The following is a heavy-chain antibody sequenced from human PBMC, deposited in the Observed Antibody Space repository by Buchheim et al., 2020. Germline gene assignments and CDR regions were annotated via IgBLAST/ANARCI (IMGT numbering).Heavy chain of an antibody. D-gene: IGHD6-13*01. Sequence: QVQLQESGPGLVKPSETLSLTCTVSGGSISSYYWSWIRQPPGKGLEWIGYIYYSGSTNYNPSLKSRVTISVDTSKNQFSLKLSSVTAADTAVYYCARDLRGRIAAADPDAFDIWGQGT. V-gene: IGHV4-59*01. CDR3: ARDLRGRIAAADPDAFDI. CDR2: IYYSGST. J-gene: IGHJ3*02. CDR1: GGSISSYY.